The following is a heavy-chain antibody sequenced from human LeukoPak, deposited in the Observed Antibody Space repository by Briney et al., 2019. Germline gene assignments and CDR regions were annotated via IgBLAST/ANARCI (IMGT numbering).Heavy chain of an antibody. V-gene: IGHV3-15*01. Sequence: GGSLRLSCAASGFTFSNAWMSWVRQAPGKGLEWVGHIKSKTDGATTDYAAPVKGRFTISRDDSKNTLYQQMNSLKTEDTAVYYCTTVEGATLYYYYGMDFWGQGTTVTVSS. D-gene: IGHD1-26*01. J-gene: IGHJ6*02. CDR2: IKSKTDGATT. CDR3: TTVEGATLYYYYGMDF. CDR1: GFTFSNAW.